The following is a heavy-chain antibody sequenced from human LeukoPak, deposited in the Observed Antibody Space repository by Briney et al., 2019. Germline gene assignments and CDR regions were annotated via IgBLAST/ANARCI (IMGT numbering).Heavy chain of an antibody. V-gene: IGHV5-51*01. CDR3: ARLSVAGPLYFDS. CDR1: GYSFTSYW. Sequence: RGESLKISCKGSGYSFTSYWIGWVRQMPGKGLEWMGIIYPGDSDSRYSPSFEGQVSISSDNSISTAYLQWSSLKASDTAMYYCARLSVAGPLYFDSWGQGTLVTVSS. J-gene: IGHJ4*02. CDR2: IYPGDSDS. D-gene: IGHD6-19*01.